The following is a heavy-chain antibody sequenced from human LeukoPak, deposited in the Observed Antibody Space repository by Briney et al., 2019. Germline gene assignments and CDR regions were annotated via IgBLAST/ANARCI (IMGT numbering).Heavy chain of an antibody. CDR1: GSTLSSYS. V-gene: IGHV3-48*01. CDR3: ARVGGSWELIL. Sequence: GGSLRLSCAATGSTLSSYSMNWVRQAPGKGLEWVSHIGISGSTIHYADSVRGRFTISRDSAKNSLYLQMNSLRGEDTAVYFCARVGGSWELILWGQGTLVTVS. CDR2: IGISGSTI. D-gene: IGHD2-15*01. J-gene: IGHJ4*02.